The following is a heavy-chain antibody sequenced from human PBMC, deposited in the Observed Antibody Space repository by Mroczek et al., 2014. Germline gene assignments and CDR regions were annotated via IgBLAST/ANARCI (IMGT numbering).Heavy chain of an antibody. CDR1: GVSIRGDQW. V-gene: IGHV4-4*02. D-gene: IGHD2-21*02. Sequence: QVQLQQWGPALVRPSGTLSLTCDVSGVSIRGDQWWAWLRQPPGGRLEWIGEVSFNGVTKYNPSLAGRVTISSDPFKNQFSMRVASVTAADSALYYCAREKLREHGLLDPWGQGTLVIVSS. J-gene: IGHJ5*02. CDR3: AREKLREHGLLDP. CDR2: VSFNGVT.